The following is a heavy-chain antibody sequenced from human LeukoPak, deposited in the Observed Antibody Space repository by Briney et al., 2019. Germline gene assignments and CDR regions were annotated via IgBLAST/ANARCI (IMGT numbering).Heavy chain of an antibody. V-gene: IGHV3-23*01. CDR2: ISGSGGST. D-gene: IGHD3-16*02. CDR1: GLTFNNYA. J-gene: IGHJ4*02. CDR3: AKEIYVWGSYRPITFDY. Sequence: GGSLRLSCAVSGLTFNNYAMSWVRQAPGKGLEWVSAISGSGGSTYYADSVKGRFTISRDNSKNTLYLQMNSLRAEDTAVYYCAKEIYVWGSYRPITFDYWGQGTLVTVSS.